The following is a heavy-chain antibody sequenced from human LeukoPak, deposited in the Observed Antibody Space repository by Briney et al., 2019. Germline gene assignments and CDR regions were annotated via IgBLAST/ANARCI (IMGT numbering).Heavy chain of an antibody. J-gene: IGHJ4*02. Sequence: GGSLRLSCTASGFTFSSYGMNWVRQAPGKGLVWVSRIKRDGSTTTYADSVKGRFTISRDNAKNTLYLQMNSLRAEDTAVYYCASVVDTHFDSWGQGTLVTVSS. CDR3: ASVVDTHFDS. D-gene: IGHD5-18*01. CDR2: IKRDGSTT. V-gene: IGHV3-74*01. CDR1: GFTFSSYG.